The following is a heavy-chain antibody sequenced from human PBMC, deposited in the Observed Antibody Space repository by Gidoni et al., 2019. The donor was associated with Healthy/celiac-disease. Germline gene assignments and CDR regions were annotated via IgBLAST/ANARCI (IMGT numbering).Heavy chain of an antibody. J-gene: IGHJ3*02. D-gene: IGHD3-22*01. V-gene: IGHV3-9*01. Sequence: EVQLVESGGGLVQPGRFLRLSFAASGFTFDAYAMHWVRQAPGKGLEWVSGISWNSGSIGYADSVKGRFTISRDNAKNSLYLQMNSLRAEDTALYYCAKLGALVVITGGAFDIWGQGTMVTVSS. CDR3: AKLGALVVITGGAFDI. CDR2: ISWNSGSI. CDR1: GFTFDAYA.